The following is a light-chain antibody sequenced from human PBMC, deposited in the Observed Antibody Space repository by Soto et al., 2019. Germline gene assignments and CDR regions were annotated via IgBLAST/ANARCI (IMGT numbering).Light chain of an antibody. CDR2: DAS. J-gene: IGKJ1*01. CDR1: QRVTNN. Sequence: MTQSAATLSVPQGERVSLSCWASQRVTNNLAGYQQRPGQPPRRLLYDASTRATGVPTRFSGSMSGTEFTLTISSLQAEDYAVYYCQQYNNWPPTFGQGTKVDIK. V-gene: IGKV3-15*01. CDR3: QQYNNWPPT.